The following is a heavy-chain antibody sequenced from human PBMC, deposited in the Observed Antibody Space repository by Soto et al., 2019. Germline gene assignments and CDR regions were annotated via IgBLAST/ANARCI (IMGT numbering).Heavy chain of an antibody. Sequence: GESLKISCKGSGYSFTSYWIGWVRQMPGKGMEWMGIIYPGDSDTRYSPSFQGQVTISADKSISTAYLQWSSLKASDTAMYYCARSIGYCSGGSCYPNYYYYGMDVWGQGT. J-gene: IGHJ6*02. CDR2: IYPGDSDT. V-gene: IGHV5-51*01. CDR1: GYSFTSYW. CDR3: ARSIGYCSGGSCYPNYYYYGMDV. D-gene: IGHD2-15*01.